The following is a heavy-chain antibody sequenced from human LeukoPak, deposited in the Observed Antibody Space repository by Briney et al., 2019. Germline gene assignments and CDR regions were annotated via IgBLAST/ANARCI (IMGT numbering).Heavy chain of an antibody. CDR3: ASQYGDYVFDY. V-gene: IGHV4-59*08. J-gene: IGHJ4*02. D-gene: IGHD4-17*01. CDR1: GDSISSYY. Sequence: PSETLSLTCTVSGDSISSYYWSWIRQSPEKGLEWIGYIHYTGSTYYNPSLKSRVTISVDTSKNQFSLKLSSVTAADTAVYYCASQYGDYVFDYWGQGTLVTVSS. CDR2: IHYTGST.